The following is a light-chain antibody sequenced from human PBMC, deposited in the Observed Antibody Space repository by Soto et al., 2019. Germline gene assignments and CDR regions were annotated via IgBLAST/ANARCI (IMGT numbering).Light chain of an antibody. V-gene: IGKV3-15*01. Sequence: IVLTQSPCTLSLSPGERATLSCRASQSVSSSYLAWYQQKPGQPPRLLIYGASTKATGIPARLSGSGSGTEFTLTISSLQSEDFAVYYCQQYNNWPRTFGQGTKVDI. CDR1: QSVSSSY. CDR3: QQYNNWPRT. J-gene: IGKJ1*01. CDR2: GAS.